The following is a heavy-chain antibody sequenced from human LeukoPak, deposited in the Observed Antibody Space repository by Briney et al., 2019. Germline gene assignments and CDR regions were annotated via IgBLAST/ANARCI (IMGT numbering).Heavy chain of an antibody. D-gene: IGHD3-3*01. J-gene: IGHJ5*02. Sequence: ASVKVSCKASGYTFTSYDINWVRQATGQGREWMGWMNPKSGNTGYAQKFQGRVTITRNTSISTGYMELSSLRSEDTAVYYCARGSLYYDFWSGYYNGHNWFDPWGQGTLVTVSS. CDR2: MNPKSGNT. CDR1: GYTFTSYD. V-gene: IGHV1-8*01. CDR3: ARGSLYYDFWSGYYNGHNWFDP.